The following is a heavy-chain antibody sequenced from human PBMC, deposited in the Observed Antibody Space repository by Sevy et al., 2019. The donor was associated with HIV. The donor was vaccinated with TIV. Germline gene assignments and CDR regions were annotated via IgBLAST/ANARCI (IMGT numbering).Heavy chain of an antibody. V-gene: IGHV3-21*01. CDR2: ISSSSSYI. J-gene: IGHJ4*02. CDR3: ASDQAYYDSSGDHGY. CDR1: GFTFSSYS. Sequence: GGSLRLSCAASGFTFSSYSMYWVRQAPGRGLEWVSSISSSSSYIYYADSVKGRFTISRDNAKNSLYLQMNSLRAEDTAVYYCASDQAYYDSSGDHGYWGQRTLVTVSS. D-gene: IGHD3-22*01.